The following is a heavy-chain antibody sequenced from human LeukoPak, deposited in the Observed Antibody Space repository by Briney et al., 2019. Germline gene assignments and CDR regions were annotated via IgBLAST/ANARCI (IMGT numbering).Heavy chain of an antibody. CDR3: ARESITMVRGDPNYGMDV. CDR2: IYNSGST. CDR1: GGSIGNYY. Sequence: PSETLSLTCTVSGGSIGNYYWNWIRQPPGKGLEWIGHIYNSGSTNYNPSLKSRVTMSVDTSKNQFSLKLSSVTAADTAVYYCARESITMVRGDPNYGMDVWGQGTTVTVSS. J-gene: IGHJ6*02. V-gene: IGHV4-59*12. D-gene: IGHD3-10*01.